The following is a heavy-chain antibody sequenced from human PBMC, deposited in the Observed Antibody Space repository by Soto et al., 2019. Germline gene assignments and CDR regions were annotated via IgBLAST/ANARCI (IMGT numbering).Heavy chain of an antibody. V-gene: IGHV4-39*01. J-gene: IGHJ4*02. CDR3: ASPVDY. CDR1: GGSISSSGYY. CDR2: IYYSGNT. Sequence: SETLSLTCTVSGGSISSSGYYWGWIRQPPGKGLEWIGTIYYSGNTYYNSSLKSRVTISVDTSKNQFSLKLSSVTAADTAVYYCASPVDYWGKGTLVTVSS.